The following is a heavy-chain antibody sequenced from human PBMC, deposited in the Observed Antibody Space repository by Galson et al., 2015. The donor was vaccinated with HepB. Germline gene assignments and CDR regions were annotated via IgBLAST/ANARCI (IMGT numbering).Heavy chain of an antibody. D-gene: IGHD3-10*01. CDR1: GFTFSSYG. Sequence: SLRLSCAASGFTFSSYGMHWVRQAPGKGLEWVAVIWYDGSNKYYADSVKGRFTISRDNSKNTLYLQMNSLRAEDTAVYYCARGGLQEDAFDIWGQGTMVTVSS. CDR2: IWYDGSNK. V-gene: IGHV3-33*01. CDR3: ARGGLQEDAFDI. J-gene: IGHJ3*02.